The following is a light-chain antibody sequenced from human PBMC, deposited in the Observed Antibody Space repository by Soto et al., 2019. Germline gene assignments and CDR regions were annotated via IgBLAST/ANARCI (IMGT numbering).Light chain of an antibody. V-gene: IGLV2-14*02. CDR1: SSDVGSYNL. CDR2: DVS. Sequence: QSVLTQPASVSGSPGQSITISCTGTSSDVGSYNLVSWYQQQPGKAPKLVISDVSNRPSGVSDRFSGSKSGNTASLTISGLQTDDEADYYCASYKTSSTYVFGTVTKVTVL. CDR3: ASYKTSSTYV. J-gene: IGLJ1*01.